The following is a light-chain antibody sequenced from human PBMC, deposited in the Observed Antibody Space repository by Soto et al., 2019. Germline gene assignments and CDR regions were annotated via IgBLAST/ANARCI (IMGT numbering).Light chain of an antibody. CDR2: AAS. J-gene: IGKJ2*03. Sequence: IQMTQSPSSLPASVGDRVTITCRASQDIANFLHWYQHKPGKAPRLLIYAASNLQRGVPSRFSGRGSGTDFTLTINSLEPEDFASYYCHQSLSSPYSFGPGTKVDI. V-gene: IGKV1-39*01. CDR3: HQSLSSPYS. CDR1: QDIANF.